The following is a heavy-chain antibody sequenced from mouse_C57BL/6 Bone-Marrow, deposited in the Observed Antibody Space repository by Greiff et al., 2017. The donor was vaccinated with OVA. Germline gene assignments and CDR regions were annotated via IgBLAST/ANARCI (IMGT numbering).Heavy chain of an antibody. D-gene: IGHD2-5*01. CDR3: ARNSNYLSFAY. J-gene: IGHJ3*01. V-gene: IGHV2-2*01. Sequence: VQLQQSGPGLVQPSQSLSITCTVSGFSLTSYGVHWVRQSPGKGLEWLGVIWSGGSTDYNAAFISRLSISKDNSKSQVFFKMNSLQADDTAIYYVARNSNYLSFAYWGQGTLVTVSA. CDR1: GFSLTSYG. CDR2: IWSGGST.